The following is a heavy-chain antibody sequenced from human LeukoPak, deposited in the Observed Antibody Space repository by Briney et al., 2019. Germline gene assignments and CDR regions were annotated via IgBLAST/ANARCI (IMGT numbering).Heavy chain of an antibody. J-gene: IGHJ4*02. Sequence: GGSLRLSCAASGFTSSSYAMSWVRQAPGKGLEWVANIKQDGSEKYYVDSVKGRFTISRDNAKNSLYLQMNSLRAEDTAVYYCARGYDFWSGYYRYWGQGTLVTVSS. V-gene: IGHV3-7*04. CDR1: GFTSSSYA. D-gene: IGHD3-3*01. CDR2: IKQDGSEK. CDR3: ARGYDFWSGYYRY.